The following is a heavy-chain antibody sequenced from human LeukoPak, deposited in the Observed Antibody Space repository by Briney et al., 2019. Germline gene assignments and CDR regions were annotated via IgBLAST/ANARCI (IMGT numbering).Heavy chain of an antibody. CDR2: MNPYSGNA. Sequence: ASVKVSCKAAGYTFTSYDINWVRQAAGQGLEWMGWMNPYSGNAAYAQTFQGRVTMTRNTSISTVYMELTSLRSEDTAVYYCARAPTVVDRNKYYGMDVWGQGTTVTVSS. J-gene: IGHJ6*02. V-gene: IGHV1-8*01. D-gene: IGHD4-23*01. CDR3: ARAPTVVDRNKYYGMDV. CDR1: GYTFTSYD.